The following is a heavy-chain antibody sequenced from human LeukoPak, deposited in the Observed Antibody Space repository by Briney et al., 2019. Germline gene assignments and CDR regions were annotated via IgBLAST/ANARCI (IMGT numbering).Heavy chain of an antibody. Sequence: KTGGSLRLSCAASGFTFSYYNMNWVRQAPGNGLKWVSSISGSSSDIYYADSVKGRFTISRDNAKNSLYLQMNSLRAEETAVYYCVRPLQRGYDSSGYPGSFDLWGRGTLVTASS. V-gene: IGHV3-21*01. D-gene: IGHD3-22*01. CDR3: VRPLQRGYDSSGYPGSFDL. CDR1: GFTFSYYN. J-gene: IGHJ2*01. CDR2: ISGSSSDI.